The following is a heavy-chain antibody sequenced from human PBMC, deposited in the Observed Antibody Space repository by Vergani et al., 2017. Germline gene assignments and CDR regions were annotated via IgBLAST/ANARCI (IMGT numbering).Heavy chain of an antibody. D-gene: IGHD3-16*02. Sequence: QVQLQESGPGVVKPSQTLSLTCTVSGISINDSDSYWTWIRQSPGKGLEWIGYIYHSGSPFYNPSLKSRFTISIDTSRNRFSLRLPSVTAADTAVYFCAIDRDLSTIDYWGQGTLVTVSS. V-gene: IGHV4-30-4*08. CDR2: IYHSGSP. J-gene: IGHJ4*02. CDR1: GISINDSDSY. CDR3: AIDRDLSTIDY.